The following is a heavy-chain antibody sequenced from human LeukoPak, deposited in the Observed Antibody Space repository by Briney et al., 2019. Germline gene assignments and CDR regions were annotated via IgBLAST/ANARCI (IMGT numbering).Heavy chain of an antibody. D-gene: IGHD6-6*01. CDR2: ISAYNGNT. V-gene: IGHV1-18*01. J-gene: IGHJ4*02. CDR3: ARAAHKYSSSFPTDY. Sequence: ASVKVSCKASGYTFTSYGISWMRQAPGQGLEWMGWISAYNGNTNYAQKLQGRVTMTTDTSTSTAYMELRSLRSDDTAVYYCARAAHKYSSSFPTDYWGQGTLVTVSS. CDR1: GYTFTSYG.